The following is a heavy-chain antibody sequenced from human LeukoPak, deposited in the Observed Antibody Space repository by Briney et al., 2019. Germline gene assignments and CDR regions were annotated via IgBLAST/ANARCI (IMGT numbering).Heavy chain of an antibody. D-gene: IGHD1-26*01. CDR3: VGVSGLLHADFDY. V-gene: IGHV1-24*01. CDR2: FDPEDGET. CDR1: GYTLTELS. Sequence: GASVKVSCKVSGYTLTELSMHWVRQAPGKGLEWMGGFDPEDGETIYAQKFQGRVTMTEDTSTDTAYMELSSLRSEDTAVYYCVGVSGLLHADFDYWGQGTLVTVSS. J-gene: IGHJ4*02.